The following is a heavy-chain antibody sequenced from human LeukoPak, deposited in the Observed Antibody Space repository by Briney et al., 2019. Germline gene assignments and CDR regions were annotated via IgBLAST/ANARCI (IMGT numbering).Heavy chain of an antibody. D-gene: IGHD1-26*01. J-gene: IGHJ4*02. CDR1: GYTFTSYA. CDR3: ARATRRSGSYDRVIDY. V-gene: IGHV7-4-1*02. Sequence: ASVKVSCKASGYTFTSYAMNWVRQAPGQGLEWMGWINTNTGNPTYAQGFTGRFVFSLDTSVSTAYLQISSLKAEDTAVYYCARATRRSGSYDRVIDYWGQETLVTVSS. CDR2: INTNTGNP.